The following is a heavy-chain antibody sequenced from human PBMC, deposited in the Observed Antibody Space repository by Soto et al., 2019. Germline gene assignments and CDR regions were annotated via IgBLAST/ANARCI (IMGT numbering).Heavy chain of an antibody. CDR2: IYPGGGT. Sequence: NPSETLSLTCTVAGHSINSDYCWGWIRQPPGKGLEWIGSIYPGGGTYYNPSLKSRVTISIDTSKNQFSLRLTSVTAADTAMYYCARKGYYPSGRIILFDSWGQGTLVTVYS. V-gene: IGHV4-38-2*02. CDR3: ARKGYYPSGRIILFDS. D-gene: IGHD3-10*01. CDR1: GHSINSDYC. J-gene: IGHJ4*02.